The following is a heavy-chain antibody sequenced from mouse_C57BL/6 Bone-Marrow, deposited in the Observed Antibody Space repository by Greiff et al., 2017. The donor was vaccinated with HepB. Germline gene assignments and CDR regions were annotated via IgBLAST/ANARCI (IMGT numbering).Heavy chain of an antibody. D-gene: IGHD2-4*01. CDR2: IWSGGST. CDR1: GFSLTSYG. J-gene: IGHJ4*01. CDR3: ARRAGLRRDYAMDY. Sequence: VQLQESGPGLVQPSQSLSITCTVSGFSLTSYGVHWVRQSPGKGLEWLGVIWSGGSTDYNAAFISRLSISKDNSKSQVFFKMNSLQADDTAIYYCARRAGLRRDYAMDYWGQGTSVTVSS. V-gene: IGHV2-2*01.